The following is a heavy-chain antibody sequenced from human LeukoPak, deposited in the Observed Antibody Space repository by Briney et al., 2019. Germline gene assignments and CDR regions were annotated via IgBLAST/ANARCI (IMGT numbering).Heavy chain of an antibody. D-gene: IGHD3-22*01. CDR1: GGSISSSSYY. J-gene: IGHJ3*02. V-gene: IGHV4-39*07. CDR2: IYYSGST. CDR3: ARYYYDSSGYYLGSAFDI. Sequence: SETLSLTCTVSGGSISSSSYYWGWIRQPPGKGLEWIGSIYYSGSTYYNPSLKSRVTISVDTSKNQFSLKLSSVTAADTAVYYCARYYYDSSGYYLGSAFDIWGQGTMVTVSS.